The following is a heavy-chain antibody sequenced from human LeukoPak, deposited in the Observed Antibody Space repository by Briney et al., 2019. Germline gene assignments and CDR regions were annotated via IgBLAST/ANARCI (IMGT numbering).Heavy chain of an antibody. V-gene: IGHV4-39*07. CDR2: IYYSGST. CDR3: ARDNRGLRYFDWLLFTYYYYYYMDV. Sequence: SETLSLTCTVSGGSISSSSYYWGWIRQPPGKGLEWIGSIYYSGSTYYNPSLKSRVTISVDTSKNQFSLKLSSVTAADTAVYYCARDNRGLRYFDWLLFTYYYYYYMDVWGKGTTVTVSS. J-gene: IGHJ6*03. D-gene: IGHD3-9*01. CDR1: GGSISSSSYY.